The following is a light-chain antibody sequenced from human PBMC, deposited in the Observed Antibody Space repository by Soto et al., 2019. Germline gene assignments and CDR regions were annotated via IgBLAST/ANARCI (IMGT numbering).Light chain of an antibody. CDR3: QHNRSHPWT. V-gene: IGKV1-5*03. Sequence: DIQMTQSPSTLSASVGDRVTITCRASQSFDGWLAWYQNNPGKAPKLLIYKASTLPIRVPSRVRGSGSGTDYTLTISSLQPDDFATYYCQHNRSHPWTFGQGTKLEMK. J-gene: IGKJ2*02. CDR1: QSFDGW. CDR2: KAS.